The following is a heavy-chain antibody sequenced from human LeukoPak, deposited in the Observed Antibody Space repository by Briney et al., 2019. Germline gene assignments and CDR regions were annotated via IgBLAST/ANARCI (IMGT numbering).Heavy chain of an antibody. D-gene: IGHD6-19*01. Sequence: SETLSLTCTVSGGSMIDHYWSWVRQPPGKGLEWVGYMHHSGKANSNPSLKSRVTISVDTSKNQVSLKLSSVTAADTAVYYCARGHSSGWSYLYYFDYWGRGTLVTVSS. CDR1: GGSMIDHY. CDR3: ARGHSSGWSYLYYFDY. V-gene: IGHV4-59*11. CDR2: MHHSGKA. J-gene: IGHJ4*02.